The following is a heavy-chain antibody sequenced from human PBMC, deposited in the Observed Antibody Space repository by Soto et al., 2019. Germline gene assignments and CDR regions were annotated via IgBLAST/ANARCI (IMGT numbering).Heavy chain of an antibody. D-gene: IGHD2-2*01. CDR1: GLTFSSYG. J-gene: IGHJ4*02. V-gene: IGHV3-30*18. CDR3: AKDPLYCSGTSCSYYFDC. Sequence: GGTLRLPCPAPGLTFSSYGMHWVRQAPGKGLESVAVISYDGSNKYYADSVKGRFTISRHNSKNTLYLQMNSLRAEDTAVYYCAKDPLYCSGTSCSYYFDCWGQGTLVTVSS. CDR2: ISYDGSNK.